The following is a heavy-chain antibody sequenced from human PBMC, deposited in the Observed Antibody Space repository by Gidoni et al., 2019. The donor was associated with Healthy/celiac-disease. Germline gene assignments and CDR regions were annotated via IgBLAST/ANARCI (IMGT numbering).Heavy chain of an antibody. J-gene: IGHJ5*02. CDR3: ARHRDYDSTDGGGWFDP. V-gene: IGHV5-51*01. Sequence: EVQLVQPGAEVKKTGESLKISCKGSGYSFTSYWIGWVRQMPGKGLGWMGIIYPGDSDTRYSPAFQCQVTISADKSISTAYLQWSSLKASDTAMYYCARHRDYDSTDGGGWFDPWGQGTLVTVSS. CDR1: GYSFTSYW. CDR2: IYPGDSDT. D-gene: IGHD3-22*01.